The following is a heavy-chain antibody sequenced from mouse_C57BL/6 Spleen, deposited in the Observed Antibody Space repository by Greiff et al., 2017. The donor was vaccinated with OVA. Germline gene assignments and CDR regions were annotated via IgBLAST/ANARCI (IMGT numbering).Heavy chain of an antibody. D-gene: IGHD1-1*01. CDR1: GYTFTSYW. V-gene: IGHV1-69*01. J-gene: IGHJ3*01. CDR3: ARGSGSSPWFAY. CDR2: IDPSDSYT. Sequence: QVQLKQPGAELVMPGASVKLSCKASGYTFTSYWMHWVKQRPGQGLEWIGEIDPSDSYTNYNQKFKGKSTLTVDKSSSTAYMQLSSLTSEDSAVYYCARGSGSSPWFAYWGQGTLVTVSA.